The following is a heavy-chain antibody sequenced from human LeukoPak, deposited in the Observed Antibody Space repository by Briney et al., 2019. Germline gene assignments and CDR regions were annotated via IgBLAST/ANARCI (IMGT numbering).Heavy chain of an antibody. D-gene: IGHD4-11*01. Sequence: SETLSLTCTVSGGSISSSSYYWGWIRQPPGKGLDWIGTIYYSGTAYYNPSLKSRVTISVDTSKNQFSLKLSSVTAADTAVYYCARSPGPYSHLYYYMDVWGKGTTVTVSS. J-gene: IGHJ6*03. CDR3: ARSPGPYSHLYYYMDV. V-gene: IGHV4-39*07. CDR2: IYYSGTA. CDR1: GGSISSSSYY.